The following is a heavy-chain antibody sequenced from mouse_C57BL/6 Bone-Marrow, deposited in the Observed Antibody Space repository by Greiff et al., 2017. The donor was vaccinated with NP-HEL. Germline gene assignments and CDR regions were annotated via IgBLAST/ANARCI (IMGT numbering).Heavy chain of an antibody. Sequence: VHVKQSGAELVRPGASVKLSCTASGFNIKDDYMHWVKQRPDPGLEWIGWIDPENGDTEYASKFQGKATITADTSSNTAYLQLSSLTSEDTAVYYCTTGRDYWYFDVWGTGTTVTVSS. CDR2: IDPENGDT. J-gene: IGHJ1*03. CDR1: GFNIKDDY. V-gene: IGHV14-4*01. CDR3: TTGRDYWYFDV.